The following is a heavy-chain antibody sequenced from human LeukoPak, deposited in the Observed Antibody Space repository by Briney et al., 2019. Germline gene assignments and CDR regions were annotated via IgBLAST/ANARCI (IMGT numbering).Heavy chain of an antibody. J-gene: IGHJ5*02. CDR3: ARHGTSGTNLNWFDP. Sequence: SETLSLTCTVSGGSISSFYWSWIRQPPGKGLEWIGYVYYSGSTNYNPSLKSRVTISVDTSKNQFSLKLSSVTAADTAVYYCARHGTSGTNLNWFDPWGQGTLVTVSS. CDR1: GGSISSFY. V-gene: IGHV4-59*01. D-gene: IGHD1-1*01. CDR2: VYYSGST.